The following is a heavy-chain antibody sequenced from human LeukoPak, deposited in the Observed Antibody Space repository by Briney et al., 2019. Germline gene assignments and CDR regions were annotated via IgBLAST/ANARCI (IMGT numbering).Heavy chain of an antibody. Sequence: SETLSLTCTVSDYYISSGYYWGWIRQPPGKGLEWIGSIYHSGSTYYNPSLKSRVTISVDTSKNQFSLKLSSMTAADTAVYYCAREVAAAGDAFDIWGQGTMVTVSS. CDR1: DYYISSGYY. CDR2: IYHSGST. D-gene: IGHD6-13*01. J-gene: IGHJ3*02. V-gene: IGHV4-38-2*02. CDR3: AREVAAAGDAFDI.